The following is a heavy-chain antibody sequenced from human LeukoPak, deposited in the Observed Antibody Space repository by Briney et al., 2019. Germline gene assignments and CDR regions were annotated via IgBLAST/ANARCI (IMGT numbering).Heavy chain of an antibody. CDR1: GDSVSSNSVA. CDR3: ARGINSAFDI. Sequence: SQTLSLSCAISGDSVSSNSVAWNWISQSPSRGLEWLGRAYYRSKGNKDYAISVKSRININTDTSRNQFSLQLNSVTPEDTAVYYCARGINSAFDIRGQGTMVTVSS. V-gene: IGHV6-1*01. D-gene: IGHD5-24*01. J-gene: IGHJ3*02. CDR2: AYYRSKGNK.